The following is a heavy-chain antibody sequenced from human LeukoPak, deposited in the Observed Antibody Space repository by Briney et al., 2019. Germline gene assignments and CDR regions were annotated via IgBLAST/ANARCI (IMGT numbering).Heavy chain of an antibody. J-gene: IGHJ4*02. CDR2: MSGSGTTI. Sequence: GGSLRLSCAASGFSFSNYEMNWVRQAPGKGLEWVSYMSGSGTTIYYADSVKGRFTISRDNAKNSLYLQMNSLRAEDTAVYYCARDKLVGDSYFEYWGQGTLVTVSS. CDR3: ARDKLVGDSYFEY. D-gene: IGHD1-26*01. V-gene: IGHV3-48*03. CDR1: GFSFSNYE.